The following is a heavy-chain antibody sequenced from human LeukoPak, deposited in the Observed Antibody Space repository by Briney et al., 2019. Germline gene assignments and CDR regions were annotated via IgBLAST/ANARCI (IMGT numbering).Heavy chain of an antibody. CDR2: IYQSQSGST. CDR1: GYSISKGYY. J-gene: IGHJ4*02. Sequence: SETLSLTCGVSGYSISKGYYWGWIRQPPGKGLEWIGSIYQSQSGSTYYNPSLKSRVTISADTSKNQFSLKLSSVSAADTAVYYCAASSMVRGVTHFDYWGQGTLVTVSS. CDR3: AASSMVRGVTHFDY. D-gene: IGHD3-10*01. V-gene: IGHV4-38-2*01.